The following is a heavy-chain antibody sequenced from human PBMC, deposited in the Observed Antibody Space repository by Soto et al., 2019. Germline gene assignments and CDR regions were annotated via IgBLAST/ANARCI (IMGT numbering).Heavy chain of an antibody. Sequence: QVQLLQSGAEVKKPGASVKVSCKASGYTFSNHGITWVRQAPGQGLEWMGWIGAYNGNTHYTQSLQGRATMTTATSTSTAYMEMRGLRSDDTAVYYCASVRQLVGYFSYYLDVWGTGPTVTVSS. D-gene: IGHD6-6*01. CDR1: GYTFSNHG. V-gene: IGHV1-18*01. CDR3: ASVRQLVGYFSYYLDV. CDR2: IGAYNGNT. J-gene: IGHJ6*03.